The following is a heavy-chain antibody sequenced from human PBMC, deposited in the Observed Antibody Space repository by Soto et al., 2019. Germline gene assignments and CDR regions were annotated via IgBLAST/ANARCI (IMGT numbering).Heavy chain of an antibody. Sequence: EVQLLESGGGVVQPGGSLRLSCAASGFTSSSYAMSWDRQAPGKGLEWVSAISGRGGITYHADSVKGRFTISRDNSKNTLYLQMNSLSAEETAVYYCAKDLWFGDPRHAFDIWGQGTMVTVSS. J-gene: IGHJ3*02. CDR1: GFTSSSYA. D-gene: IGHD3-10*01. CDR3: AKDLWFGDPRHAFDI. V-gene: IGHV3-23*01. CDR2: ISGRGGIT.